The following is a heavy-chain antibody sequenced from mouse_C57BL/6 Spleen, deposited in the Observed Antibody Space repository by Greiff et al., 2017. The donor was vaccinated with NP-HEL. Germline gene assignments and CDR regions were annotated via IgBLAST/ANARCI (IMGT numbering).Heavy chain of an antibody. D-gene: IGHD3-2*02. CDR3: ARLETAQAPFAY. Sequence: VQLQQPGTELVKPGASVKLSCKASGYTFTSYWMHWVKQRPGQGLEWIGNINPSNGGTNYNEKFKSKATLTVDTSSSTAYMQLSSLTSEDSAVYYCARLETAQAPFAYWGQGTLVTVSA. V-gene: IGHV1-53*01. J-gene: IGHJ3*01. CDR1: GYTFTSYW. CDR2: INPSNGGT.